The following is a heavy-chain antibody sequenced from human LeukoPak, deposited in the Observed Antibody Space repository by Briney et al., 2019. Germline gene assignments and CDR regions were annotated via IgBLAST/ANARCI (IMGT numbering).Heavy chain of an antibody. CDR2: IIPILGIA. D-gene: IGHD2-15*01. V-gene: IGHV1-69*04. Sequence: GASVKVSCKASGGTFSSYAISWVRQAPGQGLEWMGRIIPILGIANYAQKFQGRVTITADKSTSTAYMELSSLRSEDTAVYYCARANCSGGSFYSREYFDYWGQGTLVTVSS. CDR3: ARANCSGGSFYSREYFDY. CDR1: GGTFSSYA. J-gene: IGHJ4*02.